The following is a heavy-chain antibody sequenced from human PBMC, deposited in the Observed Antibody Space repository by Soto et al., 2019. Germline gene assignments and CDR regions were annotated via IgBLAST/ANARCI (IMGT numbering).Heavy chain of an antibody. CDR2: IYPGDSDT. Sequence: EVQLVQSGAEVKKPGESLKISCKAFRYSFTDYWIGWVRQMPGKGLEWMGFIYPGDSDTRYSPSFQGQVTLSADKSISTAYLQGSSLKASDSAIYFCASHTNSWYYFDHWGQGTVVTVSS. D-gene: IGHD6-13*01. CDR1: RYSFTDYW. V-gene: IGHV5-51*01. CDR3: ASHTNSWYYFDH. J-gene: IGHJ4*02.